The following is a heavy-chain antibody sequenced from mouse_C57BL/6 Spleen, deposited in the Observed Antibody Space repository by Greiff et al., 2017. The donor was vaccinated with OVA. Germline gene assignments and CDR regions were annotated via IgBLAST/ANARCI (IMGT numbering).Heavy chain of an antibody. V-gene: IGHV1-52*01. D-gene: IGHD1-1*01. CDR1: GYTFTSYW. J-gene: IGHJ3*01. CDR3: ARSRNYYGSSSVSWFAY. CDR2: IDPSDSET. Sequence: QVQLQQPGAELVRPGSSVKLSCKASGYTFTSYWMHWVKQRPIQGLEWIGNIDPSDSETHYNQKFKDKATLTVDKSSSTAYMQLSSLTSEDSAVYYCARSRNYYGSSSVSWFAYWGQGTLVTVSA.